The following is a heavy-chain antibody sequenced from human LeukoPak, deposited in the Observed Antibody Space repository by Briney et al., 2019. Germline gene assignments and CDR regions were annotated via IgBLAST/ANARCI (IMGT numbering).Heavy chain of an antibody. V-gene: IGHV1-2*02. D-gene: IGHD6-6*01. CDR3: ARDLYSSSSDWFDP. CDR1: GYTFTGYY. Sequence: ASVNVSCKASGYTFTGYYMHWVRQAPGQGLEWMGWINPNSGGTNYAQKFQGRVTMTRDTSISTAYMELSRLRSDDTAVYYCARDLYSSSSDWFDPWGQGTLVTVSS. J-gene: IGHJ5*02. CDR2: INPNSGGT.